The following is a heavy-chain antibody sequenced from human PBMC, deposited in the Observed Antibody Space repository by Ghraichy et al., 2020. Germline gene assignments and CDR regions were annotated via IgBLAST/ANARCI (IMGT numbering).Heavy chain of an antibody. J-gene: IGHJ2*01. CDR1: GFTFSSYA. CDR2: ISGSGGST. CDR3: AKSWGWWWYFDL. Sequence: GGPLRLSCAASGFTFSSYAMSWVRQAPGKGLEWVSAISGSGGSTYYADSVKGRFTISRDNSKNTLYLQMNSLRAEDTAVYYCAKSWGWWWYFDLWGRGTLVTVSS. V-gene: IGHV3-23*01. D-gene: IGHD2-15*01.